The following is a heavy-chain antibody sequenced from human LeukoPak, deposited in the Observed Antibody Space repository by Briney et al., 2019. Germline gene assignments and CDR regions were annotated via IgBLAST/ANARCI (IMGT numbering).Heavy chain of an antibody. CDR3: ARGLCSGGSCGNWFDP. CDR2: IYYRGST. V-gene: IGHV4-30-4*01. CDR1: GGSISSGDYY. D-gene: IGHD2-15*01. J-gene: IGHJ5*02. Sequence: SQTLSLTCTVSGGSISSGDYYWGWIRQPPGKGLEWIGYIYYRGSTYYNPSLKSRVTISVDTSKNQFSLKLSSVTAADTAVYYCARGLCSGGSCGNWFDPWGQGTLVTVSS.